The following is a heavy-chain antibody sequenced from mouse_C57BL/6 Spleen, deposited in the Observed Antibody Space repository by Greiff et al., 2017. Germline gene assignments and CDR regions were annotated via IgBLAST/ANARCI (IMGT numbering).Heavy chain of an antibody. J-gene: IGHJ4*01. Sequence: VQLLQPGAELVKPGASVKLSCTASGYTFTSYCMNWVKQRPGRGLEWIGRIVPNSGGTKYNEKFKSKATLTVDKPSNTAYMQLSSLTTEDSAVYYCARRGYDYDGYAMDYWGQGTSVTVSS. V-gene: IGHV1-72*01. CDR1: GYTFTSYC. CDR2: IVPNSGGT. D-gene: IGHD2-4*01. CDR3: ARRGYDYDGYAMDY.